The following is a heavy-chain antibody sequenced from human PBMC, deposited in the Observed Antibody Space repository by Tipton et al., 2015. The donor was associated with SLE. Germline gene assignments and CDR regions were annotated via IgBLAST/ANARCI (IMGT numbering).Heavy chain of an antibody. CDR3: ARPRMDIVVVVAGGDYYFDY. CDR1: GFTFSSYG. V-gene: IGHV3-30*02. D-gene: IGHD2-15*01. CDR2: IRYDGSNK. J-gene: IGHJ4*02. Sequence: SLRLSCAASGFTFSSYGMHWVRQAPGKGLEWVAFIRYDGSNKYYADSVKGRLTISRDNSKNTLYLQMNSLRAEDTAVYYCARPRMDIVVVVAGGDYYFDYWGQGTLVTVSS.